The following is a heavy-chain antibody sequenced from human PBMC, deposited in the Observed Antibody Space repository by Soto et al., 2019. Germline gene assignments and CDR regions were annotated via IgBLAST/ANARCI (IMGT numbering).Heavy chain of an antibody. V-gene: IGHV3-23*01. CDR1: GFTFSSYD. CDR3: AKRKAGTIDY. J-gene: IGHJ4*02. D-gene: IGHD6-19*01. Sequence: EVQLLESGGGLVQPGESLRLSCAASGFTFSSYDMNWVRQAAGKGLEWVSAISGSGGSTYYADSVKGRFTISRDNSKNMLYLQMNSLRAEDTALYVCAKRKAGTIDYWGQGTLVTVSS. CDR2: ISGSGGST.